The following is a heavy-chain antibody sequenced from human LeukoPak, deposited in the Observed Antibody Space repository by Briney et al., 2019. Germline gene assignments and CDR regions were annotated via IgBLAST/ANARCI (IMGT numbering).Heavy chain of an antibody. V-gene: IGHV3-74*01. D-gene: IGHD3-3*01. CDR2: INSDGRSI. Sequence: GGSLRLSCAASGFTFGNYWMHWVRQAPGKGLVWVSRINSDGRSISYADSVKGRFTISRDNAKNTLYLQMNSLRAEDTAVYYCAKDFWSGYYPNYWGQGTLVTVSS. CDR3: AKDFWSGYYPNY. CDR1: GFTFGNYW. J-gene: IGHJ4*02.